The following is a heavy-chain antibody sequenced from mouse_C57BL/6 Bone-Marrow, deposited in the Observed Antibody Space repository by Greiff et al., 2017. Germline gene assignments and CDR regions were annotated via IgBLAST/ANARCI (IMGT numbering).Heavy chain of an antibody. V-gene: IGHV5-6*02. CDR3: AGHYCGSSHFDY. Sequence: DVMLVESGGDLVKPGGSLKLSCAASGFTFSSYGMSWVRQTPDKRLEWVATISSGGSYTYYPDSVKGRFTISRDTAKNTLYLQMSSLKSGDTAMDDCAGHYCGSSHFDYWGQGTTLTVSS. D-gene: IGHD1-1*01. CDR2: ISSGGSYT. J-gene: IGHJ2*01. CDR1: GFTFSSYG.